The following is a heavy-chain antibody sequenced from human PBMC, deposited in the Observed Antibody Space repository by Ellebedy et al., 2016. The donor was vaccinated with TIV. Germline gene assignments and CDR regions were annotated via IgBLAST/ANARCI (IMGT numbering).Heavy chain of an antibody. CDR2: ISSSSSYI. D-gene: IGHD6-19*01. V-gene: IGHV3-21*01. CDR1: GFTFSSYS. Sequence: GGSLRLSXAASGFTFSSYSMNWVRQAPGKGLEWVSSISSSSSYIYYADSVKGRFTISRDNAKNSLYLQMNRLRAEDTAVYYCATQGQEYSSGWYGSMDVWGKGTTVTVSS. J-gene: IGHJ6*03. CDR3: ATQGQEYSSGWYGSMDV.